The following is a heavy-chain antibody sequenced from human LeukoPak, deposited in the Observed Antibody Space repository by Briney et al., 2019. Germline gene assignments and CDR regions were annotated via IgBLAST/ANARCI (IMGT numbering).Heavy chain of an antibody. Sequence: PGGSLRLSCAASGFTFRGYWMNWVRQAPGKGLEWVASIKEDGSEKDYVDSVKGRFTISRDNAKNSLYLQMNSLRSDDTAVYYCATKNYDFWSGYYTEDYWYFDLWGRGTLVTVSS. V-gene: IGHV3-7*03. D-gene: IGHD3-3*01. J-gene: IGHJ2*01. CDR2: IKEDGSEK. CDR1: GFTFRGYW. CDR3: ATKNYDFWSGYYTEDYWYFDL.